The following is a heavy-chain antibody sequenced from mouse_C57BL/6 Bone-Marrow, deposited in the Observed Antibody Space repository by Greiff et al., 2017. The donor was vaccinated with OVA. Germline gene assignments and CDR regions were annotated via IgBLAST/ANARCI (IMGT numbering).Heavy chain of an antibody. J-gene: IGHJ4*01. V-gene: IGHV5-9-1*02. CDR3: TRFITTVVAYYAMGY. CDR1: GFTFSSYA. CDR2: ISRGGDYI. Sequence: DVKLVESGEGLVKPGGSLKLSCAASGFTFSSYAMSWVRQTPEKRLEWVAYISRGGDYIYYADTVKGRFTISRDNARNTLYLQMSSLKSEDTAMYYCTRFITTVVAYYAMGYWGQGTSVTVSS. D-gene: IGHD1-1*01.